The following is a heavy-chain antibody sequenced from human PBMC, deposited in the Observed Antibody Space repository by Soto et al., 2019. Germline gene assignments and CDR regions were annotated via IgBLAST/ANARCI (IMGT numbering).Heavy chain of an antibody. CDR3: ARDSVKYGDYQYWYFDL. V-gene: IGHV3-7*01. J-gene: IGHJ2*01. CDR2: IKQDGSEK. Sequence: EVQLVESGGGLVQPGGSLRLSCAASGFTFSSYWMSWVRQAPGKGLEWVANIKQDGSEKYYVDSVKGRFTISRDNAKNSLYLQMNSLRAEDTAVYYCARDSVKYGDYQYWYFDLWGRGTLVTVSS. CDR1: GFTFSSYW. D-gene: IGHD4-17*01.